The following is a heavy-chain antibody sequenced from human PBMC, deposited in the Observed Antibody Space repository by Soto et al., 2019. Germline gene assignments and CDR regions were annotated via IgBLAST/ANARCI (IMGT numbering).Heavy chain of an antibody. V-gene: IGHV4-59*08. J-gene: IGHJ4*02. CDR2: IYYSGST. Sequence: QVQLQESGPGLVKPSETLSLTCTVSGGSISSYYWSWIRQPPGKGLEWIGYIYYSGSTNYNPSLKSRVTISVDTSKNQFSLKLSSVTAADTAVCYCARHKGAMVNFDYWGQGTLVTVSS. CDR3: ARHKGAMVNFDY. CDR1: GGSISSYY. D-gene: IGHD5-18*01.